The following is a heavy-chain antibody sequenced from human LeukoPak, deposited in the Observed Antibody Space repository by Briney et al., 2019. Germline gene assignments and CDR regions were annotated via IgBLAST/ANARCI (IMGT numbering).Heavy chain of an antibody. CDR2: ISSSSSYI. CDR1: GFTFSSYS. J-gene: IGHJ4*02. D-gene: IGHD3-10*01. CDR3: ARDPVGSGKFYFNY. Sequence: GGSLRLSCAASGFTFSSYSMNWVRQAPGKGLEWVSSISSSSSYIYYADSVKGRFTISRDNAKNSLYLQMNSLRAEDTAVYYCARDPVGSGKFYFNYWGQGTLVTVSS. V-gene: IGHV3-21*01.